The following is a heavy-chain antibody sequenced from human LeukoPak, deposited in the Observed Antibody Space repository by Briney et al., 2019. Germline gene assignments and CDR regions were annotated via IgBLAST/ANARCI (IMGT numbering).Heavy chain of an antibody. V-gene: IGHV3-33*08. CDR3: ARGSGSFSGGFDY. J-gene: IGHJ4*02. D-gene: IGHD1-26*01. CDR2: IWSDGSNK. Sequence: GGSLRLSCAASGFTFSSYGMHWVRQTPGKGLEWVAIIWSDGSNKYYADSVKGRFTISRDNSKNTLYLQMNSLRAEDTAVYYCARGSGSFSGGFDYWGQGTLVTISS. CDR1: GFTFSSYG.